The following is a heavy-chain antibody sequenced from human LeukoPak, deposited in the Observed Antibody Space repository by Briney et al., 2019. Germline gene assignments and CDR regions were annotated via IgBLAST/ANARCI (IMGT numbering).Heavy chain of an antibody. V-gene: IGHV4-59*12. J-gene: IGHJ5*02. CDR2: IYYSGST. D-gene: IGHD3-3*01. CDR1: GGSISRYY. Sequence: SETLSLTCTVSGGSISRYYWSWIRQPPGKGLEWIGYIYYSGSTNYNPSLKSRVTISVDTSKNQFSLKLSSVTAADTAVYYCARVRTPYYDFWSGYYGSWFDPWGQGTLVTVSS. CDR3: ARVRTPYYDFWSGYYGSWFDP.